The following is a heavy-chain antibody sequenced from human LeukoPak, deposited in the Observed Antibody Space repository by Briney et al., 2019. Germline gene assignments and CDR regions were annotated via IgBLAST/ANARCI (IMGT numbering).Heavy chain of an antibody. CDR3: ARDLRGGGIDAFDI. D-gene: IGHD4-23*01. V-gene: IGHV3-53*04. CDR1: GFTVSSNY. Sequence: PGGSLRLSCAASGFTVSSNYMTWVRQAPGKGLEWVSVIYSGGSTYYADSVKGRFTISRHNSKNTLYLQMDSLGPEDTAVYYCARDLRGGGIDAFDIWGQGTMVTVSS. CDR2: IYSGGST. J-gene: IGHJ3*02.